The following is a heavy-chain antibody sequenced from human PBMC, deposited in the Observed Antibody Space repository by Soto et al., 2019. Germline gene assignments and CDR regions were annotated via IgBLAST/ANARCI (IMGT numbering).Heavy chain of an antibody. Sequence: GGSLRLSCAASGFTFSSYAMSWVRQAPGKGLEWVSAISGSGGSTYYADSVKGRFTISRDNSKNTLYLQMNSLRAEDTAVYYCAKPYSLGSYGDWYFDLGGRGSLVTVSS. V-gene: IGHV3-23*01. D-gene: IGHD1-26*01. J-gene: IGHJ2*01. CDR3: AKPYSLGSYGDWYFDL. CDR2: ISGSGGST. CDR1: GFTFSSYA.